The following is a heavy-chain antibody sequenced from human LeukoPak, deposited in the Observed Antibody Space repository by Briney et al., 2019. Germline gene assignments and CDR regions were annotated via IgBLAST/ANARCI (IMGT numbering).Heavy chain of an antibody. CDR2: ISGSGGST. V-gene: IGHV3-23*01. J-gene: IGHJ2*01. CDR3: ARGYSYGNHWYFDL. D-gene: IGHD5-18*01. Sequence: PGGSLRLSCAASGFTVSSNYMSWVRQAPGKGLAWVSGISGSGGSTYYADSVKGRFTISRDNSKNTLYLQINSLRAEDTAVYYCARGYSYGNHWYFDLWGRGTLVTVSS. CDR1: GFTVSSNY.